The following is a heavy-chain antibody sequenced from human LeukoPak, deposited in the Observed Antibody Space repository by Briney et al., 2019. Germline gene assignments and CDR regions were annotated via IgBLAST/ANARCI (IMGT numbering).Heavy chain of an antibody. Sequence: QPGGSLRLSCAASGFTFSSSEMNWVRQAPGKGLEWLSYINSGGSTIYYADSVKGRITISRDNAKNSLYLQMHSLRAEDTAVYYRARGDSCPTYWGQGGLVTVSS. CDR1: GFTFSSSE. D-gene: IGHD2-15*01. J-gene: IGHJ4*02. V-gene: IGHV3-48*03. CDR3: ARGDSCPTY. CDR2: INSGGSTI.